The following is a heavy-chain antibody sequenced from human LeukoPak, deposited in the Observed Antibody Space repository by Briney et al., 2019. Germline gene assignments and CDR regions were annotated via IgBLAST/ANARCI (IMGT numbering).Heavy chain of an antibody. J-gene: IGHJ3*02. CDR3: ARRFGVLATDYDAFDI. V-gene: IGHV4-59*01. Sequence: SETLSLTCTVSGGSISSYYWSWIRQPPGKGLEWIGYIYYSGSTNYNPSLKSRVTISVDTSKNQFSLRLSSVTAADTAVYYCARRFGVLATDYDAFDIWGQGTMVTVSS. D-gene: IGHD3-16*01. CDR2: IYYSGST. CDR1: GGSISSYY.